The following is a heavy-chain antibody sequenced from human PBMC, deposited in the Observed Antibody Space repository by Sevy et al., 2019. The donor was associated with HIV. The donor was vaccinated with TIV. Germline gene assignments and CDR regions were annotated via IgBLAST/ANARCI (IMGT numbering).Heavy chain of an antibody. V-gene: IGHV3-23*01. CDR3: ARGSHCISTSCEVYYYGMDV. D-gene: IGHD2-2*01. Sequence: GGSLRLSCAASGFSFSRYAMKWVRQAPGKGLEWVSSISDSGGSTYYADSVKGRFTISRDNAKNSLYLQMNSLRAEDTAVYYCARGSHCISTSCEVYYYGMDVWGQGTTVTVSS. J-gene: IGHJ6*02. CDR1: GFSFSRYA. CDR2: ISDSGGST.